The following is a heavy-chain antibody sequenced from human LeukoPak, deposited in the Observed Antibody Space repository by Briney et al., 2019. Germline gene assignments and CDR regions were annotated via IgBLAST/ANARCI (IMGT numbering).Heavy chain of an antibody. CDR3: ARGGSTFGS. D-gene: IGHD5-18*01. J-gene: IGHJ5*02. V-gene: IGHV4-59*01. CDR2: IYYSGST. CDR1: GVSISSYY. Sequence: SETLSLTCTVSGVSISSYYWSWIRQPPGKGLEWIGYIYYSGSTNYNPSLKSRVTISVDTSKNHFSLNLTSVTAADTAVYYCARGGSTFGSCGQGTLVTVSS.